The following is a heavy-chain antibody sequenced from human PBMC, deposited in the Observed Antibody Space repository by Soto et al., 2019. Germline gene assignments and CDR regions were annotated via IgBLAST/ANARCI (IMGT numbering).Heavy chain of an antibody. CDR2: VYYTGRA. CDR3: ARHENGGTYPLDY. D-gene: IGHD1-26*01. CDR1: GASITTYY. J-gene: IGHJ4*02. Sequence: QVQLQESGPGLVKPSETLSLTCTVSGASITTYYWAWIRLPPGKGLEYIGHVYYTGRADYSPSLKRRVTRSGDADKNQFSLKLNSVTAADTALYYCARHENGGTYPLDYWGQGTLVTVSS. V-gene: IGHV4-59*08.